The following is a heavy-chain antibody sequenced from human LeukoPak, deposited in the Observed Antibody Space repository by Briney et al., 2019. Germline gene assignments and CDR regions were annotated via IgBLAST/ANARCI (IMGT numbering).Heavy chain of an antibody. V-gene: IGHV1-58*01. CDR1: GFTFTSSA. D-gene: IGHD6-13*01. CDR3: EAIAEAFAFDI. Sequence: SVKVSCKASGFTFTSSAVQWVRQARGQRLEWIGWIVVGSGNTNYAQKFQERVTITRDMSTSTAYMELSSLRSEDTAVYYCEAIAEAFAFDIWGQGTMVTVSS. CDR2: IVVGSGNT. J-gene: IGHJ3*02.